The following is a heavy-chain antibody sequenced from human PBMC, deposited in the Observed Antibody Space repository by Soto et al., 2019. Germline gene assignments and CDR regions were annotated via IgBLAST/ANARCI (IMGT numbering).Heavy chain of an antibody. CDR1: GGSISSGGYY. D-gene: IGHD2-2*01. CDR2: IYYSGST. CDR3: ASLGYCSSTSCYYFDY. J-gene: IGHJ4*02. V-gene: IGHV4-31*03. Sequence: SETLSLTCTVSGGSISSGGYYWSWIRQHPGKGLEWIGYIYYSGSTYYNPSLKSRVTISVDTSKNQFSLKLSSVTAADTAVYYCASLGYCSSTSCYYFDYWGQGTLVTVSS.